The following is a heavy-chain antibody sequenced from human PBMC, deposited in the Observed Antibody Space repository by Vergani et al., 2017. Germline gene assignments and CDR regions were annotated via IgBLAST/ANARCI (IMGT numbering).Heavy chain of an antibody. CDR2: INHSGST. V-gene: IGHV4-34*01. CDR1: GGSFSGYY. CDR3: ARVGKRKRLPVYYFDY. J-gene: IGHJ4*02. Sequence: QVQLQQWGAGLLKPSETLSLTCAVSGGSFSGYYWSWIRQPPVKGLEWIGEINHSGSTNYNPSLKSRVTISVDTSKNKFSLKLSSVTAADTAVYYCARVGKRKRLPVYYFDYWGQGTLVTVSS. D-gene: IGHD4-11*01.